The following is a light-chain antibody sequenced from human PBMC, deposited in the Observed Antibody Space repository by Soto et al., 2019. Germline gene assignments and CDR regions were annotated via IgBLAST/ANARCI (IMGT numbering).Light chain of an antibody. J-gene: IGKJ1*01. V-gene: IGKV1-5*01. Sequence: DLQMTQSPSTLSGSVGARVTITCRASQTISSWLAWYQQKPGTAPKVLIYHASNLQSGVPSRCSGSGSGIEFTLTISSLQPYDFATYYCQQYNSYSFGQGTKVDI. CDR2: HAS. CDR1: QTISSW. CDR3: QQYNSYS.